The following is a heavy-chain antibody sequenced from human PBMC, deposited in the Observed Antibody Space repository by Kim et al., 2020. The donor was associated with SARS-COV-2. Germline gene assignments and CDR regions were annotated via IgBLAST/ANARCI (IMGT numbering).Heavy chain of an antibody. CDR1: GGSISSGDYY. J-gene: IGHJ4*02. V-gene: IGHV4-30-4*01. Sequence: SETLSLTCTVSGGSISSGDYYWSWIRQPPGKGLEWIGYIYYSGSTYYNPSLKSRVTISVDTSKNQFSLKLSSVTAADTAVYDCARVRFSITIFGVVTRLFDYWGQGSRVTVSS. CDR3: ARVRFSITIFGVVTRLFDY. D-gene: IGHD3-3*01. CDR2: IYYSGST.